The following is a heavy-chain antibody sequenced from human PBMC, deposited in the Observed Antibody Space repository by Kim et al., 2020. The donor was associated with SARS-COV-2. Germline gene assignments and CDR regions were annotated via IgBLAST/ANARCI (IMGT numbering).Heavy chain of an antibody. D-gene: IGHD3-10*01. J-gene: IGHJ3*02. CDR3: ARDSGTMVRGSDAFDI. Sequence: KFQGRVTITADKSTSTAYMELSSLRSEDTAVYYCARDSGTMVRGSDAFDIWGQGTMVTVSS. V-gene: IGHV1-69*04.